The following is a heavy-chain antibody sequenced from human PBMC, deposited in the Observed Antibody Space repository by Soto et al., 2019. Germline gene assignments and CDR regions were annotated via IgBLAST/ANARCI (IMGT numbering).Heavy chain of an antibody. J-gene: IGHJ3*02. CDR3: ARDPNGDYIGAFDN. Sequence: GRSLRLSCVVPKFTFSNYAMTWVRQAPGKGLEWVSSITGRGDYPKYGDSVKGRFTISRDNSKNTLYLQMDSLRADDTAVYFCARDPNGDYIGAFDNWGQGTMVTVSS. V-gene: IGHV3-23*01. CDR1: KFTFSNYA. CDR2: ITGRGDYP. D-gene: IGHD2-8*01.